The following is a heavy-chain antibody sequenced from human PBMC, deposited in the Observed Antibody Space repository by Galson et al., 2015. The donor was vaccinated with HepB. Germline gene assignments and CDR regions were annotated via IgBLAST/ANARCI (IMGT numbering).Heavy chain of an antibody. CDR2: IIPIFGTA. CDR3: ARENGDTAMVTPYRWFDP. V-gene: IGHV1-69*13. D-gene: IGHD5-18*01. CDR1: GGTFSSYA. J-gene: IGHJ5*02. Sequence: SVKVSCKASGGTFSSYAISWVRQAPGQGLEWMGGIIPIFGTANYAQKFQGRVTITADESTSTAYVELSSLRSEDTAVYYCARENGDTAMVTPYRWFDPWGQGTLVTVSS.